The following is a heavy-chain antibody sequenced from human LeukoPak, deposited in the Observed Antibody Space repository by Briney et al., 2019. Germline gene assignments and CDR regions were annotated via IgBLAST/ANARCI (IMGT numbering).Heavy chain of an antibody. Sequence: SETLSLTCTVSGGSISSYYWSWIRQPAGKGLEWIGRIYTSGSTNYNPSLKSRVTMSVDTSKNQFSLKLSSVTAADTAVYYCARSRIAGYYYYYGMDVWGQGTTVTVSS. CDR2: IYTSGST. CDR1: GGSISSYY. J-gene: IGHJ6*02. V-gene: IGHV4-4*07. CDR3: ARSRIAGYYYYYGMDV. D-gene: IGHD6-13*01.